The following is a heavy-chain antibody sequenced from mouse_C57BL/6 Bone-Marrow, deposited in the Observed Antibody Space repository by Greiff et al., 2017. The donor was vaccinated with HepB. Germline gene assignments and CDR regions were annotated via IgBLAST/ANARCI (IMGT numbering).Heavy chain of an antibody. CDR2: IYPRSGNT. CDR3: ASRIYYDYGYFDY. Sequence: VMLVESGAELARPGASVKLSCKASGYTFTSYGISWVKQRTGQGLEWIGEIYPRSGNTYYNEKFKGKATLTADKSSSTAYMELRSLTSEDSAVYFCASRIYYDYGYFDYWGQGTTLTFSS. D-gene: IGHD2-4*01. CDR1: GYTFTSYG. J-gene: IGHJ2*01. V-gene: IGHV1-81*01.